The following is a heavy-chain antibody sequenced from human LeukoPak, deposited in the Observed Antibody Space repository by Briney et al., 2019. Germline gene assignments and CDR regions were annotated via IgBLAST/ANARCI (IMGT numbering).Heavy chain of an antibody. CDR1: GFTISSYW. CDR2: INIDGGGT. CDR3: AKVRPGYYYMDV. V-gene: IGHV3-74*01. Sequence: PGGSLRLSCAASGFTISSYWMHWVRQDPGKGLVWVSRINIDGGGTSYADSVKGRFTISRDNAKNTLYLEMNSLRAEDTAVYYCAKVRPGYYYMDVWGKGATVTVA. J-gene: IGHJ6*03. D-gene: IGHD7-27*01.